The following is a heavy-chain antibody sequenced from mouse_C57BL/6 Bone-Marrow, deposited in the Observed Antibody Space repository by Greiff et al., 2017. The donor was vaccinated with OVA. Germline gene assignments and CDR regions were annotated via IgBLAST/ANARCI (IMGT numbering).Heavy chain of an antibody. CDR3: ARWGRGYYAMDY. CDR1: GYTFTNYW. Sequence: VQLQQSGAELVRPGPSVKMSCKASGYTFTNYWIGWAKQRPGHGLEWIGDIYPGGGYTNYNEKFKGKATLTADKSSSTAYMQFSSLTSEDSAIYYCARWGRGYYAMDYWGQGTSVTVSS. CDR2: IYPGGGYT. V-gene: IGHV1-63*01. J-gene: IGHJ4*01. D-gene: IGHD3-3*01.